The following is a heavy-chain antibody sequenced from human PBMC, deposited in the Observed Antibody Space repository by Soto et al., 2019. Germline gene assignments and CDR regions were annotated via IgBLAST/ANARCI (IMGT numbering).Heavy chain of an antibody. CDR3: ASMVAAKWYFDY. D-gene: IGHD5-12*01. V-gene: IGHV1-69*01. CDR2: IIPIFGTV. CDR1: GGTFSSYA. Sequence: QVQLVQSGAEVKKPGSSVKVSCKASGGTFSSYAISWVRQAPGQGLEWMGGIIPIFGTVNYEQKFQGRVTITADDSTSTAYMELSSLRSDDTAVYYCASMVAAKWYFDYWGQGPLVTVSS. J-gene: IGHJ4*02.